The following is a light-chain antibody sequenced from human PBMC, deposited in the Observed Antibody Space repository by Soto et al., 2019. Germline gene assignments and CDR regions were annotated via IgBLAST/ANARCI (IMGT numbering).Light chain of an antibody. CDR3: QSYDSSLSVSGV. V-gene: IGLV1-40*01. J-gene: IGLJ2*01. CDR1: SSNIGAGYD. CDR2: GNS. Sequence: QSVLTQPPSVSGAPAQRVTISCTGSSSNIGAGYDVHWYQQLPGTAPKLLIYGNSNRPSGVPDRFSGSKSGTSASLAITGLQAEDEADYYCQSYDSSLSVSGVFGGGTKVTVL.